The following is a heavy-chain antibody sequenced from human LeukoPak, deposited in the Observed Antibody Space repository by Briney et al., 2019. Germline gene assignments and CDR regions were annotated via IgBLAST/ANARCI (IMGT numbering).Heavy chain of an antibody. V-gene: IGHV4-59*01. CDR1: GGSISSYY. J-gene: IGHJ6*03. CDR3: ARRLEKGSVSYYYYYYMDG. CDR2: IYYSGST. D-gene: IGHD3-16*01. Sequence: SEPLSLLCTVSGGSISSYYWSWLRQPPGKGLEWIGYIYYSGSTSYNPPLRSRVTISVDTSKTQFSLKLGSVTAADTAVYYCARRLEKGSVSYYYYYYMDGWGKGTTVTVSS.